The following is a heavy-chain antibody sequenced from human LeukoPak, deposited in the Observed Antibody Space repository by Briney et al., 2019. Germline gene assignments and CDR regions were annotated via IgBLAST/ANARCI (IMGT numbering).Heavy chain of an antibody. CDR3: ARGHSGMVRGVISN. D-gene: IGHD3-10*01. Sequence: SETLSLTCAVYGGSFSGYYWSWIRQPPGKGLEWIGEINHSGSTNYNPSLKSRVTISVDTSKNQFSLKLSSVTAADTAVYYCARGHSGMVRGVISNWGQGTLVTVSS. J-gene: IGHJ4*02. CDR2: INHSGST. CDR1: GGSFSGYY. V-gene: IGHV4-34*01.